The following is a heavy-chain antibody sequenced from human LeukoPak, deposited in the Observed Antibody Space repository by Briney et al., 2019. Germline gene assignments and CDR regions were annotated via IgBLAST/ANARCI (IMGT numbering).Heavy chain of an antibody. V-gene: IGHV4-39*07. CDR3: ARGARGYSHGYHY. CDR1: GGFISSSSYY. J-gene: IGHJ4*02. Sequence: PSETLSLTCTVSGGFISSSSYYWGWIRQPPGKGLEWIGRIYTSGSPNYNPSLKSRVTMSVDTSKYQFSLKLSSVTAADTAVYYCARGARGYSHGYHYWGQGTLVTVSS. D-gene: IGHD5-18*01. CDR2: IYTSGSP.